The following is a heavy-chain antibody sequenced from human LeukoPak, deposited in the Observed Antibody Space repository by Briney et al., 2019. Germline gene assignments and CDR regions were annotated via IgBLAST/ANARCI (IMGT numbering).Heavy chain of an antibody. Sequence: GGSLRLSCAASGFTFSSYGMHWVRQAPGKGLEWVAFIRYDGSNKYYADSVKGRFTISRDNSKNTLYLQMSSLRAEDTAVYYCARGTFGVVSLGYYYYMDVWGKGTTVTVSS. CDR3: ARGTFGVVSLGYYYYMDV. CDR2: IRYDGSNK. CDR1: GFTFSSYG. J-gene: IGHJ6*03. V-gene: IGHV3-30*02. D-gene: IGHD3-3*01.